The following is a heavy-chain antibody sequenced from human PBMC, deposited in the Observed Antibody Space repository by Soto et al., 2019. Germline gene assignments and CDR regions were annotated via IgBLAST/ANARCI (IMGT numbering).Heavy chain of an antibody. D-gene: IGHD3-10*01. CDR2: INPNSGGT. Sequence: GASVKVSCKASGYTFTGYYMHWVRQAPGQGLEWMGWINPNSGGTNYAQKFQGRVTMTRDTSISTAYMELSRLRSDDTAVYYCAGDMWGKYYGSGSYYSSWGQGTLVTVSS. J-gene: IGHJ4*02. CDR3: AGDMWGKYYGSGSYYSS. V-gene: IGHV1-2*02. CDR1: GYTFTGYY.